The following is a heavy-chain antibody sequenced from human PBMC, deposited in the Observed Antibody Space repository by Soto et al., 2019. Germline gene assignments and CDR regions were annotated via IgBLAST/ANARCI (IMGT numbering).Heavy chain of an antibody. J-gene: IGHJ5*02. CDR1: GGSVSSGSYY. CDR3: ARDGIGLTMKPFDP. V-gene: IGHV4-61*01. D-gene: IGHD3-22*01. CDR2: IYYRGST. Sequence: GPGPGRASETLSLTCTVSGGSVSSGSYYWSWIRQPPGKGLEWIGYIYYRGSTNYNPSLKSRVTISVDTSKNQFSLKLSSVTAADTAVYYCARDGIGLTMKPFDPWGQGTLVTVSS.